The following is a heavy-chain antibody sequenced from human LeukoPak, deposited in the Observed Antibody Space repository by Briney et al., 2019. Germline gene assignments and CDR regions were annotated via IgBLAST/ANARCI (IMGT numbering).Heavy chain of an antibody. Sequence: SETLSLTCAIYGGSFSGYYWSWIRQPPGKGLEWIGEINHSGSTNYNPSLKSRVTISVDTYKNQFSLKLSSVTAADTAVYYCARDSYRTGMYYFDYWGQGTLVTVSS. CDR2: INHSGST. CDR1: GGSFSGYY. V-gene: IGHV4-34*01. D-gene: IGHD3-16*02. CDR3: ARDSYRTGMYYFDY. J-gene: IGHJ4*02.